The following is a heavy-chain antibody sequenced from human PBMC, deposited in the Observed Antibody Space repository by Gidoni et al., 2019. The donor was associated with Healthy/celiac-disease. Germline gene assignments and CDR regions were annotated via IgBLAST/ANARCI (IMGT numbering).Heavy chain of an antibody. V-gene: IGHV1-3*01. J-gene: IGHJ4*02. D-gene: IGHD2-21*01. CDR2: INAGNGNT. Sequence: QVQLVQPGAAVKKPGASVKVSCKASGYTFTSYAMHWVRQAPGQRLEWMGWINAGNGNTKYSQKFQGRVTITRDTSASTAYMELSSLRSEDTAVYYCALRSIAMGPRPLYYFDYWGQGTLVTVSS. CDR3: ALRSIAMGPRPLYYFDY. CDR1: GYTFTSYA.